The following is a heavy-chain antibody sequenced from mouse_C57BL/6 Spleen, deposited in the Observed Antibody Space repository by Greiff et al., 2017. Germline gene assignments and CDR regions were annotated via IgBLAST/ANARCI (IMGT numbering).Heavy chain of an antibody. J-gene: IGHJ1*03. D-gene: IGHD2-2*01. Sequence: EVQLVESGGGLVQPKGSLKLSCAASGFTFNTYAMHWVRQAPGKGLEWVARIRSKSSNYATYYADSVKDRFTISRDDSQSMLYLQMNNLKTEDTAMYYCVRSGLDYGYDVGDWYFDVWGTGTTVTVSS. CDR3: VRSGLDYGYDVGDWYFDV. CDR2: IRSKSSNYAT. CDR1: GFTFNTYA. V-gene: IGHV10-3*01.